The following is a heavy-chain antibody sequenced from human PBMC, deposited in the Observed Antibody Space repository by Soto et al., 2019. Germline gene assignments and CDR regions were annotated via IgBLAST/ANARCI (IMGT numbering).Heavy chain of an antibody. J-gene: IGHJ4*02. D-gene: IGHD2-21*02. CDR2: IYYSGST. CDR1: GGSISSSSYY. CDR3: ARQDCGGDCCLDY. Sequence: SETLSLTCTVSGGSISSSSYYWGWIRQPPGKGLEWIGSIYYSGSTYYNPSLKSRATISVDTSKNQFSLKLSSVTAADTAVYYCARQDCGGDCCLDYWGQGTLVTVSS. V-gene: IGHV4-39*01.